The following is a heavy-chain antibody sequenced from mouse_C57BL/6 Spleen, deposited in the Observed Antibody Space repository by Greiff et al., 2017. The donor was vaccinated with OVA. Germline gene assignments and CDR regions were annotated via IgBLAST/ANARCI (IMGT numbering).Heavy chain of an antibody. CDR3: AENGYYGSSSYFDV. D-gene: IGHD1-1*01. V-gene: IGHV2-4*01. CDR2: IWSGGST. CDR1: GFSLTSYG. Sequence: QVQLKESGPGLVQPSQSLSITCTVSGFSLTSYGVHWVRQPPGKGLEWLGVIWSGGSTDYNAAFISRLSLSKDNSKSQVFFKMNSLQANDTAIYYCAENGYYGSSSYFDVWGTGTTVTVSS. J-gene: IGHJ1*03.